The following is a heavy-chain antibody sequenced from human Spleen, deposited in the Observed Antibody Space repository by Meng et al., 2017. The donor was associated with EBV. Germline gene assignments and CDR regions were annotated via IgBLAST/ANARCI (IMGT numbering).Heavy chain of an antibody. J-gene: IGHJ5*02. Sequence: QLQLQESGPGLVKPAXXXXLTXXVXXGPISSRDNFWAWIRQPPGKGLEWIATVSYGGTTYYNPSLQSRVTISVGTSNNQFSLNLRSVTAADTAVYYCARQGYYASGSLRGWFDPWGQGTLVTVSS. CDR1: XGPISSRDNF. V-gene: IGHV4-39*01. CDR2: VSYGGTT. CDR3: ARQGYYASGSLRGWFDP. D-gene: IGHD3-10*01.